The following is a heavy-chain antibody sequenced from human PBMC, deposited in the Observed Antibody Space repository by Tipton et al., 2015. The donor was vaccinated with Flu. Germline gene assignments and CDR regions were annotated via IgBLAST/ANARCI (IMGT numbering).Heavy chain of an antibody. J-gene: IGHJ6*03. Sequence: SLRLSCAASGFTFSSYSMNWVRQAPGKGLEWVSSISSSSSYIYYADSVKGRFTISRDNAKNSLYLQMNSLRAEDTAVYYCARGNALAWGYYYYMDVWGKGTTVTVSS. CDR3: ARGNALAWGYYYYMDV. CDR2: ISSSSSYI. V-gene: IGHV3-21*01. D-gene: IGHD7-27*01. CDR1: GFTFSSYS.